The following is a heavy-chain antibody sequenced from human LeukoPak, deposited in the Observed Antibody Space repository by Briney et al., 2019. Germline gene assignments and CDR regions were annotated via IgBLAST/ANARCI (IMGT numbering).Heavy chain of an antibody. CDR3: AKYVGAMIVVPYFDY. J-gene: IGHJ4*02. Sequence: GGSLRLSCAASGFTFSTYWMHWVRQAPGKGLVWVSSISGSGFTTYHADSMKGRFTISRDNSRNTLYLQMSSLRAEDTALYYCAKYVGAMIVVPYFDYWGQGTLVTVSS. D-gene: IGHD3-22*01. CDR2: ISGSGFTT. CDR1: GFTFSTYW. V-gene: IGHV3-23*01.